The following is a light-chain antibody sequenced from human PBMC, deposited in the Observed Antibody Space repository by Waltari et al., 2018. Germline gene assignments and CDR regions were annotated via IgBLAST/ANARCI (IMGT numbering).Light chain of an antibody. CDR2: RNN. J-gene: IGLJ3*02. Sequence: QSVLTQPPSASGTPGQRVTISCSGSRSNIGSNYVYWYQQVPGTAPKLLIYRNNQRPSGGPDRVSGSKSGTSASLAISGLRSEDEADYYCAAWDDSLSGRVFGGGTKVTVL. CDR3: AAWDDSLSGRV. V-gene: IGLV1-47*01. CDR1: RSNIGSNY.